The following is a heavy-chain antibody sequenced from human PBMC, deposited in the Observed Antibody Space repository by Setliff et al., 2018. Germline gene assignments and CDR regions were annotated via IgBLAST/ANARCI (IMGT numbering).Heavy chain of an antibody. CDR2: TSWNSGIV. V-gene: IGHV3-9*03. CDR1: GFTFDDYA. D-gene: IGHD2-2*01. J-gene: IGHJ4*02. Sequence: SLRLSCAASGFTFDDYAMHWVRQAPGKGLEWVSGTSWNSGIVAYADSVKGRFTISRDNAKNSLYLQMNSLRAEDMALYYCAKGYCSSTSCYVDYWGQGTLVTVSS. CDR3: AKGYCSSTSCYVDY.